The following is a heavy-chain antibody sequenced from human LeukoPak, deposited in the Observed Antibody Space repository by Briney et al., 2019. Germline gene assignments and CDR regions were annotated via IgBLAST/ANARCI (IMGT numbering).Heavy chain of an antibody. CDR2: ISSGGST. V-gene: IGHV3-53*01. D-gene: IGHD4-17*01. J-gene: IGHJ3*02. CDR1: GFTVTSYH. Sequence: AESLTLTCTASGFTVTSYHMSWIRQPPGKGLEWVSDISSGGSTYYADSVKGRFTISIDNSKNTLYLQMNSLRAEDTAVYYCARAGYMSTVTTGAFDIWGRGTMVTVS. CDR3: ARAGYMSTVTTGAFDI.